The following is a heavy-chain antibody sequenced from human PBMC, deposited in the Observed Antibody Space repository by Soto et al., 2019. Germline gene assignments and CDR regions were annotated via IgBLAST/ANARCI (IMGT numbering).Heavy chain of an antibody. Sequence: PGGSLRLSCAASGFTFSSYAMSWVRHAPGKGLEWVSAISGSGGSKYYADSVKGRFTISRDNTKNTLYLQMNSLTAEAAAVYYCAKDTVTPPDWFDPWGQGTLVTVSS. CDR2: ISGSGGSK. CDR1: GFTFSSYA. D-gene: IGHD4-17*01. J-gene: IGHJ5*02. V-gene: IGHV3-23*01. CDR3: AKDTVTPPDWFDP.